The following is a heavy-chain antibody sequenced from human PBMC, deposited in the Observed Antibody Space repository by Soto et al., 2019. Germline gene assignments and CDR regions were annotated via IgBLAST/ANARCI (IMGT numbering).Heavy chain of an antibody. CDR1: GYTFTSYA. V-gene: IGHV1-3*01. D-gene: IGHD3-3*01. Sequence: ASVKVSCKASGYTFTSYAMHWVRQAPAQRLEWMGWINAGNGNTKYSQKFQGRVTITRDTSASTAYMELSSLRSEDTAVYYCARATRTYDSWSGYPTPLDYWGQGTLVTVSS. J-gene: IGHJ4*02. CDR3: ARATRTYDSWSGYPTPLDY. CDR2: INAGNGNT.